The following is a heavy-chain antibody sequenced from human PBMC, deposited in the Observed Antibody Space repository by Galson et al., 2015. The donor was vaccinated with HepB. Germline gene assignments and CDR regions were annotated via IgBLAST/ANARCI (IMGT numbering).Heavy chain of an antibody. Sequence: SVKVSCKASGYTFTSYAMHWVRQAPRQRLEWMGWINAGNGNTKYSQKFQGRVTITRDTSASTAYMELSSLRSEDTAVYYCARDPYDSSGYYDYWGQGTLVTVSS. CDR2: INAGNGNT. CDR3: ARDPYDSSGYYDY. J-gene: IGHJ4*02. D-gene: IGHD3-22*01. V-gene: IGHV1-3*01. CDR1: GYTFTSYA.